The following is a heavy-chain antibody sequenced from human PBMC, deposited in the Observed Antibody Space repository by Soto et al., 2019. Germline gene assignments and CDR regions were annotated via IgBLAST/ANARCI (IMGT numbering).Heavy chain of an antibody. J-gene: IGHJ6*04. D-gene: IGHD5-18*01. Sequence: SETLSLTCTVSGGSISSGGYYWSWIRQHPGRGLEWIRYIYYSGITYYNPSLKSRVTLSVDTSENQFSLKLSSVTAADTAVYYCARGSVDTAMEGVWGKGTTVTVSS. CDR2: IYYSGIT. CDR3: ARGSVDTAMEGV. CDR1: GGSISSGGYY. V-gene: IGHV4-31*03.